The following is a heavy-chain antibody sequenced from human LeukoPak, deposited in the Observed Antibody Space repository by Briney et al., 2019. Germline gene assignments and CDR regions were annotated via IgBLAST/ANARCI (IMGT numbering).Heavy chain of an antibody. J-gene: IGHJ3*02. V-gene: IGHV1-8*01. Sequence: GASVKVSCKASGYTFTTHDLTWVRQATGQGLEWMGWMNPGNGDTAYAQKFQGRVTITRDTSASTAYMELSSLRSEDTAVYYCARDNVLRSADAFDIWGQGTMVTVSS. D-gene: IGHD3-3*01. CDR3: ARDNVLRSADAFDI. CDR2: MNPGNGDT. CDR1: GYTFTTHD.